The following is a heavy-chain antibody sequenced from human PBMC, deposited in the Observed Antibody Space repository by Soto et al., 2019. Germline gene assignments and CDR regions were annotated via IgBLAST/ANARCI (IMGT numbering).Heavy chain of an antibody. CDR2: IYYSGST. Sequence: QVQLQESGPGLVKPSQTLSVTCTVSGGSISSGGYYWSWIRQHPGKGLEWIGYIYYSGSTYYNPSLKSRVTISVDTSKNQFSLKLSSVTAADTSVYYCAREIYDILTGYYWLDYWGQGTLVTVSS. D-gene: IGHD3-9*01. V-gene: IGHV4-31*03. J-gene: IGHJ4*02. CDR1: GGSISSGGYY. CDR3: AREIYDILTGYYWLDY.